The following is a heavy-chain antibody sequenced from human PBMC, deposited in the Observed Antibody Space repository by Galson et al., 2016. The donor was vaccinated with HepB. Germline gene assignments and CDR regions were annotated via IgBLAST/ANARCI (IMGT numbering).Heavy chain of an antibody. V-gene: IGHV5-51*01. CDR2: IYPGDSDP. Sequence: QSGAEVKKPGESLKISCKASGYIFTAYWIGWVCQMPGKGLEWMGIIYPGDSDPRYSPSVQGQVTISADTSISTAYLQWSSLKASDTAMYYCARLSSPFDVFDIWGQGTMVTVSS. CDR3: ARLSSPFDVFDI. CDR1: GYIFTAYW. J-gene: IGHJ3*02.